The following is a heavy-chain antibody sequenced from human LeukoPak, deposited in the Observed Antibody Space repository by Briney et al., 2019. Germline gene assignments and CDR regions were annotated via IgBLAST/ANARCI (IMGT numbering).Heavy chain of an antibody. D-gene: IGHD3-22*01. Sequence: SDTLSLTCTVSGGSISSYYWSWIRQPPGKGLEWIGYIYYSGSTNYNPSLKSRVTISVDTSKNQFSLKLSSVTAADTAVYYCAREVSMIGSDWFDPWGQGTLVTVSS. V-gene: IGHV4-59*01. CDR3: AREVSMIGSDWFDP. J-gene: IGHJ5*02. CDR1: GGSISSYY. CDR2: IYYSGST.